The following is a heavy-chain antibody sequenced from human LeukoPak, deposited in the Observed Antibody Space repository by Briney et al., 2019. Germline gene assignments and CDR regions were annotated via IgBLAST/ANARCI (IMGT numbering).Heavy chain of an antibody. J-gene: IGHJ6*02. CDR1: GGSISSSSYF. Sequence: SETLSLTCTVSGGSISSSSYFWGWIRQPPGKGLEWIGNVYYSGTTNYNPSLKSRVTISVDTSKNQFSLKLSSVTAADTAVYYCARGGSGYDSFYYYGMDVWGQGTTVTVSS. CDR3: ARGGSGYDSFYYYGMDV. V-gene: IGHV4-39*07. CDR2: VYYSGTT. D-gene: IGHD5-12*01.